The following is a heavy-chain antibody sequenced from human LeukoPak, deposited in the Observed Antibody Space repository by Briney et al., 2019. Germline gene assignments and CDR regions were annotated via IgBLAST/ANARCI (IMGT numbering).Heavy chain of an antibody. J-gene: IGHJ4*02. Sequence: ASVKVSCKASGYTFTGYYMHWVRQAPGQGLEWMGWISAYNGNTNYAQKLQGRVTMTTDTSTGTAYMELRSLRSDDTAVYYCARDQYFSGSYPDYWGQGTLVTVSS. CDR3: ARDQYFSGSYPDY. CDR2: ISAYNGNT. CDR1: GYTFTGYY. D-gene: IGHD1-26*01. V-gene: IGHV1-18*04.